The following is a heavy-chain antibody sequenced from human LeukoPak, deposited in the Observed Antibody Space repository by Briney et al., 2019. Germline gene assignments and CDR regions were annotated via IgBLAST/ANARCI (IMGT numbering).Heavy chain of an antibody. Sequence: ASVKVSCKASGGTFSTYVISWVRQAPGQGLEWMGGIIPLLGTTNYAQKFQGRVTITADESTSTAYMELSSLRSEDTAVYYCARDRARYYYDSSGYSYWGQGTLVTVSS. V-gene: IGHV1-69*13. CDR3: ARDRARYYYDSSGYSY. CDR2: IIPLLGTT. CDR1: GGTFSTYV. D-gene: IGHD3-22*01. J-gene: IGHJ4*02.